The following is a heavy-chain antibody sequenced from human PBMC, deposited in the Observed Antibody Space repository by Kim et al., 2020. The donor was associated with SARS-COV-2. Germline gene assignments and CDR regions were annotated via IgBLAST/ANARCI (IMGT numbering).Heavy chain of an antibody. CDR1: GGSISTSSYY. CDR3: ARLPRPYHDTSGYYFDY. V-gene: IGHV4-39*01. J-gene: IGHJ4*02. CDR2: LFYSGST. Sequence: SETLSLTCTVSGGSISTSSYYWGWIRQSPGKGLEWIGSLFYSGSTYYNPSLKSRVTISVATSKNQFSLNLSSVTAADTAVYYCARLPRPYHDTSGYYFDYWGQGTLVTVSA. D-gene: IGHD3-22*01.